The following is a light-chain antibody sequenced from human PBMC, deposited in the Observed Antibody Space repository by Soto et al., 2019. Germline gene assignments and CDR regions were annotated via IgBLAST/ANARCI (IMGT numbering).Light chain of an antibody. CDR3: SSYTSSSTLV. Sequence: QSVLTQPASVSGSPGQSITISCTGTSSDVGAYIYVSWYQQHPGKAPKLMIYEVSNRPSGVSNRFSGSKSGNTASLTISGLQAEDEGEYYCSSYTSSSTLVFGGGTQLTVL. V-gene: IGLV2-14*01. CDR2: EVS. CDR1: SSDVGAYIY. J-gene: IGLJ2*01.